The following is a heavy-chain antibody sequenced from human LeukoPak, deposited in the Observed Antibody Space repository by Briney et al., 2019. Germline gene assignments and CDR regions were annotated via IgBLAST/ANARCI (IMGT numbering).Heavy chain of an antibody. V-gene: IGHV3-72*01. J-gene: IGHJ3*02. CDR2: SRNRANSHTT. Sequence: PGGSLRLSCAASGFSLSDQFMDWVRQAPGKGLEWIGRSRNRANSHTTEYAASVKGRFTISRDDSGNLMYLQMNSLKMEETAVYFWTRDGGNSGNTAFDIWGQGTEVTVSS. CDR3: TRDGGNSGNTAFDI. CDR1: GFSLSDQF. D-gene: IGHD3-16*01.